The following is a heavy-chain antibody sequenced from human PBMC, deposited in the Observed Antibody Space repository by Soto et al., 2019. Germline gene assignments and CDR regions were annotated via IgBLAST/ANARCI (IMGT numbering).Heavy chain of an antibody. CDR1: GFTFSSYA. CDR3: YNGARLCDNHRYYGWFDP. Sequence: PGGSLRLSCAASGFTFSSYAMSWVRQAPGKGLEWVSAISGSGGSTYYADSVKGRFTISRDNSKNTLYLQMNSLRAEDTTVYYCYNGARLCDNHRYYGWFDPWGQGTLVTVSS. D-gene: IGHD3-10*01. V-gene: IGHV3-23*01. J-gene: IGHJ5*02. CDR2: ISGSGGST.